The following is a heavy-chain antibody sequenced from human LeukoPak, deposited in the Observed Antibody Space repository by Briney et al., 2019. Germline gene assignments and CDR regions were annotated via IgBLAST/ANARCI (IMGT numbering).Heavy chain of an antibody. Sequence: SQTLSLTCTVSGGSISSGSYYWSWIRQPAGKGLEWIGRIYTSGSTNHNPSLKSRVTISVDTSKNQFSLKLSSVTAADTAVYYCAGSDPRYYYYYMDVWGKGTTVTVSS. CDR1: GGSISSGSYY. J-gene: IGHJ6*03. V-gene: IGHV4-61*02. CDR3: AGSDPRYYYYYMDV. D-gene: IGHD6-6*01. CDR2: IYTSGST.